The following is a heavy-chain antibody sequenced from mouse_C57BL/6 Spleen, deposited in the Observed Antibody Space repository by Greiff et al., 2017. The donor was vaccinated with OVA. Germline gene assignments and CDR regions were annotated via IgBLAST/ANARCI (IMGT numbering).Heavy chain of an antibody. CDR2: INPNNGGT. D-gene: IGHD1-1*01. J-gene: IGHJ3*01. CDR3: ARKADYYGSSGFAY. CDR1: GYTFTDYY. Sequence: VQLQQSGPELVKPGASVKISCKASGYTFTDYYMNWVKQSHGKSLEWIGDINPNNGGTSYNQKFKGKATLTVDKSSSTAYMELRSLTSEDSAVYYCARKADYYGSSGFAYWGQGTLVTVSA. V-gene: IGHV1-26*01.